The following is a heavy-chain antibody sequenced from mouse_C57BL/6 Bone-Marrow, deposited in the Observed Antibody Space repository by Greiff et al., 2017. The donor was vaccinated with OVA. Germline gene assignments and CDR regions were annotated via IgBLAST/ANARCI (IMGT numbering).Heavy chain of an antibody. CDR3: ARGGTRSMIDAMDY. Sequence: QVQLKESGAELARPGASVKLSCKASGYTFTSYGISWVKQRPGQGLEWIGEIYPRSGNTYYNEKFKGKATLTADKSSSTAYMELRSLTSEDSAVYFCARGGTRSMIDAMDYWGQGTSVTVSS. V-gene: IGHV1-81*01. D-gene: IGHD2-3*01. CDR2: IYPRSGNT. CDR1: GYTFTSYG. J-gene: IGHJ4*01.